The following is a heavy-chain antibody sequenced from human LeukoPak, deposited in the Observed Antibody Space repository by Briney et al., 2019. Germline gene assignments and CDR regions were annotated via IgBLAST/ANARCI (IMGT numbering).Heavy chain of an antibody. J-gene: IGHJ4*02. D-gene: IGHD3-22*01. CDR1: GFTFSDYY. CDR3: ASREGYYYDSSGYLNY. V-gene: IGHV3-11*01. CDR2: TSSSGSTI. Sequence: GGSLRLSCAASGFTFSDYYMSWIRQAPGKGLEWVSYTSSSGSTIYYADSVKGRFTISRDNAKNSLYLQMNSLRAEDTAVYYCASREGYYYDSSGYLNYWGQGTLVTVSS.